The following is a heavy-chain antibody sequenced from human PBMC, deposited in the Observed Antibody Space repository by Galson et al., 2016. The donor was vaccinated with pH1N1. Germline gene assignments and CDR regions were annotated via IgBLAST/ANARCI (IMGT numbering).Heavy chain of an antibody. CDR2: VSGTGTT. CDR3: ARESLEWLIISGHRVELNWFDP. D-gene: IGHD3-3*01. Sequence: TVSGGSISSDSDYWTWIRQPAGKGLEWIGRVSGTGTTNYNPSLKSRVTISIDTSKNQFSLKMASVTAADTAVYFCARESLEWLIISGHRVELNWFDPWGQGTLVTVSS. CDR1: GGSISSDSDY. V-gene: IGHV4-61*02. J-gene: IGHJ5*02.